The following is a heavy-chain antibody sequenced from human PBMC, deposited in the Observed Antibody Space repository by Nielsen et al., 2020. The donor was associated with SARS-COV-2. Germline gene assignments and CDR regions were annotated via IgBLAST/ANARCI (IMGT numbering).Heavy chain of an antibody. D-gene: IGHD1-20*01. CDR2: INPSGGST. Sequence: ASVKVSCKASGYTFTSYGISWVRQAPGQGLEWMGIINPSGGSTSYAQKFQGRVTMTRDTSTSTVYMELSSLRSEDTAVYYCARDRITGTGPYYYYYGMDVWGQGTTVTVSS. V-gene: IGHV1-46*01. CDR3: ARDRITGTGPYYYYYGMDV. J-gene: IGHJ6*02. CDR1: GYTFTSYG.